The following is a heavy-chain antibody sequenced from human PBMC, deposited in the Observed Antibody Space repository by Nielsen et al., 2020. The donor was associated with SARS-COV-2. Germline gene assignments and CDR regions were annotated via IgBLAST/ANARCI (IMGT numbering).Heavy chain of an antibody. CDR3: AAFVDTALSH. V-gene: IGHV1-69*11. J-gene: IGHJ6*02. CDR1: GGTFSSYA. Sequence: SVKVSCKASGGTFSSYAFSWVRQAPGQGLEWMGRIIPLLVTPKYAQKFQDRVTITADESKATVYMEMSSLRSEDTAVYYCAAFVDTALSHWGQGTTVIVSS. D-gene: IGHD5-18*01. CDR2: IIPLLVTP.